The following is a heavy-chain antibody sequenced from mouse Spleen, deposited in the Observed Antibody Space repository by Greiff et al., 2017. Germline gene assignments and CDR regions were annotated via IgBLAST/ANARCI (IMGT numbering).Heavy chain of an antibody. CDR1: GYTFTSYD. V-gene: IGHV1S56*01. CDR3: ARAWDWFAY. D-gene: IGHD4-1*01. J-gene: IGHJ3*01. Sequence: LVESGPELVKPGALVKISCKASGYTFTSYDINWVKQRPGQGLEWIGWIYPGDGSTKYNEKFKGKATLTADKSSSTAYMELRSLTSEDTAVYYCARAWDWFAYWGQGTLVTVSA. CDR2: IYPGDGST.